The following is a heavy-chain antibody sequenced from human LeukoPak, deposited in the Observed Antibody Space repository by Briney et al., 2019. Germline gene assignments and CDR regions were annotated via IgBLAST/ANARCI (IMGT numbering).Heavy chain of an antibody. J-gene: IGHJ3*02. CDR2: IYTSGST. V-gene: IGHV4-4*07. D-gene: IGHD2-15*01. Sequence: SETLSLTCTVSGGSISSYYWSWIRQPAGKGLEWIGRIYTSGSTNYNPSLKSRVTMSVDTSKNQFSLKLSSVTAADTAVYYRARDCSGGSCYWVGAFDIWGQGTMVTVSS. CDR1: GGSISSYY. CDR3: ARDCSGGSCYWVGAFDI.